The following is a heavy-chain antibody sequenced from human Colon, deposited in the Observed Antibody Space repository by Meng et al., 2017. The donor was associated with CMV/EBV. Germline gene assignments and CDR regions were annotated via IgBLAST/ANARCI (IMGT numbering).Heavy chain of an antibody. Sequence: VLLLWSGESLGQPWGSLSLSFVTSVFIFSHYSMQWVRQSPGKGLEWVAQIRFDGSQQFYVQSVKGRFTVSRHDPKNTLYLQMNDLRPEDTGVYYCATDHLWGMPNWGRGTLVTVSS. V-gene: IGHV3-30*02. CDR1: VFIFSHYS. CDR3: ATDHLWGMPN. CDR2: IRFDGSQQ. J-gene: IGHJ4*02. D-gene: IGHD3-3*02.